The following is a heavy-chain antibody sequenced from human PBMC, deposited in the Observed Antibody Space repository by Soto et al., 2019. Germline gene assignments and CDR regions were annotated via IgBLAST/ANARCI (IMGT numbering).Heavy chain of an antibody. D-gene: IGHD4-17*01. V-gene: IGHV4-59*01. CDR3: ARAHTTMSAPENY. Sequence: SETQCLTCTVFWGNISDFCCSWIRQPPGKGLEWIGYVYNSGTTKYNPSLKSRVTISVDTSKNQFSLNLSSVTAADTAFYSCARAHTTMSAPENYWGQGTLVTVSS. J-gene: IGHJ4*02. CDR1: WGNISDFC. CDR2: VYNSGTT.